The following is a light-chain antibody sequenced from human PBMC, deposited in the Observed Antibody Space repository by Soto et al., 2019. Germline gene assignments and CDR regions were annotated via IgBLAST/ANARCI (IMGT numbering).Light chain of an antibody. Sequence: DIQMTQSPSSLSASVGDRITITCQASQDISNSLNWYQQKLGKAPKLLIYDASNLETGVPSRFSGSGSGTDFTFTISSLQPEDFATYYCQQSYSRVTFGQGTKVEIK. J-gene: IGKJ1*01. V-gene: IGKV1-33*01. CDR1: QDISNS. CDR3: QQSYSRVT. CDR2: DAS.